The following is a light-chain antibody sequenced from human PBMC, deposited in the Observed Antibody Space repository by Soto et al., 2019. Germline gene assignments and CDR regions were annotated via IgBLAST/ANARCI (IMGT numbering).Light chain of an antibody. CDR1: QSVLTS. CDR2: DAS. V-gene: IGKV3-20*01. J-gene: IGKJ4*01. Sequence: ESVLTPSPGTLSLSPGERATLSCRASQSVLTSLAWYQQKPGQAPRLLIYDASSRATAIPDRFSGSGSGTDFTLTLSRLETEGLAVYYCQQYAPSPRTFGGWTKVEIK. CDR3: QQYAPSPRT.